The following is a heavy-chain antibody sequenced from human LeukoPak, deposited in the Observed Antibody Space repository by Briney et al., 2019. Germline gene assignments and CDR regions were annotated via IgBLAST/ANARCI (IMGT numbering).Heavy chain of an antibody. CDR3: ARDVVVSGAFDI. CDR2: IYSSGST. J-gene: IGHJ3*02. CDR1: GGSISNYY. V-gene: IGHV4-59*12. Sequence: TSETLSLTCTVSGGSISNYYWSWIRQPPGKGLEWIGYIYSSGSTNYNPSLKSRVTISVDTSKNQFSLKLSSVTAADTAVYYCARDVVVSGAFDIWGQGTMVTVSS. D-gene: IGHD2-15*01.